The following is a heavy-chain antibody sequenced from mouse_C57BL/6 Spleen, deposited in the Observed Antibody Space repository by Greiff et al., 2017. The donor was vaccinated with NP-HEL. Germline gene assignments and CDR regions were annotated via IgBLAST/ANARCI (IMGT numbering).Heavy chain of an antibody. V-gene: IGHV1-76*01. Sequence: VQLQQSGAELVRPGASVKLSCKASGYTFTDYYINWVKQRPGQGLEWIARIYPGSGNTYYNEKFKGKATLTAEKSSSTAYMQLSRLTSEDSAVYFCARSYYYCSSGWYFDVWGTGTTVTVSS. J-gene: IGHJ1*03. CDR2: IYPGSGNT. CDR1: GYTFTDYY. D-gene: IGHD1-1*01. CDR3: ARSYYYCSSGWYFDV.